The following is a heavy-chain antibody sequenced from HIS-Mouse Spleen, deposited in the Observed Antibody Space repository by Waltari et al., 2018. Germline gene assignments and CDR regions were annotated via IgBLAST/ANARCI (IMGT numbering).Heavy chain of an antibody. CDR1: GFTFSSYG. CDR3: AKDTSGSYSDY. D-gene: IGHD1-26*01. CDR2: ISYDGSNK. V-gene: IGHV3-30*18. Sequence: QVQLVESGGGVVQPGRSLRLSCAASGFTFSSYGMHWVRQAPGKGLEWVAVISYDGSNKYYADSVKGRFTISRDNSKNTLYLQMNSLRAEETAVYYCAKDTSGSYSDYWGQGTLVTVSS. J-gene: IGHJ4*02.